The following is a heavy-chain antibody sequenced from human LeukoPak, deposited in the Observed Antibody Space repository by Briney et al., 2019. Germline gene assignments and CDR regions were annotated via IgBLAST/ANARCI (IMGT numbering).Heavy chain of an antibody. CDR2: ISSSSSYI. J-gene: IGHJ4*02. Sequence: PGGSLRLSCAASGFTFSSYSMNWVRQAPGKGLEWVSSISSSSSYIYYADSVKGRFTISRDNAKNSLYPQMNSLRAEDTAVYCCARDWNDVQAYWGQGTLVTVSS. D-gene: IGHD1-1*01. CDR1: GFTFSSYS. CDR3: ARDWNDVQAY. V-gene: IGHV3-21*01.